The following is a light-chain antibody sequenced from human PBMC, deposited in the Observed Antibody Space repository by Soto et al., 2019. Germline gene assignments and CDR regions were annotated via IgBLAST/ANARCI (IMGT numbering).Light chain of an antibody. J-gene: IGLJ3*02. Sequence: QSVLTQPPSASGTPGQRVTISCSGSSSNIGSRSVNWYQQLPGTAPKLLILNNSQRPSGVPDRFSGSKSGTSASLAISGLQSEDEADYYCAAWDDSLSCPVFGGGTKPTVL. CDR2: NNS. CDR3: AAWDDSLSCPV. V-gene: IGLV1-44*01. CDR1: SSNIGSRS.